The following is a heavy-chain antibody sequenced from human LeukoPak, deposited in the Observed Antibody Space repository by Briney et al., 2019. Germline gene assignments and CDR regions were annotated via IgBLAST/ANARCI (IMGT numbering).Heavy chain of an antibody. CDR1: GSTFSSYW. J-gene: IGHJ4*02. CDR2: IKQDGSEK. Sequence: PGGSLRLSCAASGSTFSSYWMSSVRQAPGKGLEWQANIKQDGSEKFYVDSVKGPLTISRDNAKNSLYLQMNSLRAEDTAVYYCATGSPGGHWGQGTLVTVSS. CDR3: ATGSPGGH. V-gene: IGHV3-7*01. D-gene: IGHD6-25*01.